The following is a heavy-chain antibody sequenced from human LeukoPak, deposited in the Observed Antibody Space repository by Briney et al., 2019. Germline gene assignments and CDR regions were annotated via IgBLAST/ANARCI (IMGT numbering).Heavy chain of an antibody. CDR3: ASSHVADHGVDY. CDR1: GGSFSGYY. D-gene: IGHD6-19*01. V-gene: IGHV4-34*01. Sequence: ASETLSLTCAVYGGSFSGYYWSWIRQPPGKGLEWIGEINHSGSTNYNPSLKSRVTISVDTSKNQFSLKLSSVTAADTAVYYCASSHVADHGVDYWGQGTLVTVSS. J-gene: IGHJ4*02. CDR2: INHSGST.